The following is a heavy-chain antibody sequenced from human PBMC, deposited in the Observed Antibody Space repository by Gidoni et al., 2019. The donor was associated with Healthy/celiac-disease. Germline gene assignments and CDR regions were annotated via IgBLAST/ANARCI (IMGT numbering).Heavy chain of an antibody. CDR3: ARGDSSGWYYYFDY. J-gene: IGHJ4*02. CDR2: IYYRGST. Sequence: QVQLQESGPGMVKPSETLSLTCTVSGGSISSYYWSWIRQPPGKGLEWIGYIYYRGSTNYHPSLKSRVTISVDTAKNQFSLKLSSVTAADTAVYYCARGDSSGWYYYFDYWGQGTLVTVSS. D-gene: IGHD6-19*01. CDR1: GGSISSYY. V-gene: IGHV4-59*01.